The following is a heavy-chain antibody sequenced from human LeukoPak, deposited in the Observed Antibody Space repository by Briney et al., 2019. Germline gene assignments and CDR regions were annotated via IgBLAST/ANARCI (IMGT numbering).Heavy chain of an antibody. CDR1: GGSISSGGYY. Sequence: PSETLSLTCTVSGGSISSGGYYWSWIRQHPGKGLEWIGYIYYSGSTYYSPSLKSRVTISVDTSKNQFSLKLSSVTAADTAVYYCARDGDYYDSSGTYYYYGMDVWGQGTTVTVSS. V-gene: IGHV4-31*03. CDR2: IYYSGST. D-gene: IGHD3-22*01. CDR3: ARDGDYYDSSGTYYYYGMDV. J-gene: IGHJ6*02.